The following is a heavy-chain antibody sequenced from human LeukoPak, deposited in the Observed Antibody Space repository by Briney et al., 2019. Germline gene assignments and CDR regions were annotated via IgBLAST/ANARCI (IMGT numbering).Heavy chain of an antibody. CDR3: SGPPPGISGAQPFDC. CDR2: IKAKTAGGTP. Sequence: PGGSLRLSCAASGFTFSDAWLSWVRQAPGKGLEWVGRIKAKTAGGTPDYAAPVKGRFTISRDDSKNTLYLQMNSLKYEDTAVYYCSGPPPGISGAQPFDCWGQGTLVSVSS. V-gene: IGHV3-15*01. D-gene: IGHD2-15*01. J-gene: IGHJ4*02. CDR1: GFTFSDAW.